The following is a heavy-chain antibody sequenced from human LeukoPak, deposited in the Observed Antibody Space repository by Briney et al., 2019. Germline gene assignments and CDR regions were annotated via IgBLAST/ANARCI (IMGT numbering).Heavy chain of an antibody. CDR1: GFTFSSYA. J-gene: IGHJ4*02. CDR3: ARGAGQIWFGHDY. V-gene: IGHV3-30*04. D-gene: IGHD3-10*01. CDR2: ISYDGSNK. Sequence: GGSLRLSCAASGFTFSSYAMHWVRQAPGKGLEWVAVISYDGSNKYYADSVKGRFTISRDNSKNTLYLQMNSLRAEDTAVYYCARGAGQIWFGHDYWGQGTLVTVSS.